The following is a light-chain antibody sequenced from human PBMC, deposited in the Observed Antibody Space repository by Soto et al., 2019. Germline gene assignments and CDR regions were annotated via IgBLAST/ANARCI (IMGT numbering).Light chain of an antibody. Sequence: IVLTQSPGTLSLSPGESATLSCRASQSVSSNYLAWNQQKPSQAPSLLIYIPSTRATGIPDRFSGSGSGTDFILTINRLEAEDFAVYYCQQYGNSPFTFGQGTKLEIK. CDR2: IPS. V-gene: IGKV3-20*01. CDR3: QQYGNSPFT. CDR1: QSVSSNY. J-gene: IGKJ2*01.